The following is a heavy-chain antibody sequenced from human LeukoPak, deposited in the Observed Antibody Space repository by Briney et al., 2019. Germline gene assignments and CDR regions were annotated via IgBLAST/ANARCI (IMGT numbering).Heavy chain of an antibody. Sequence: KSGGSLRLSCAASGLTFSDYYMSWIRQAPGKGLEWVSYISGSGSTIYYADSVKGRFTISRDSAKNSLYLQMNTLRVEDTALYYCACCYYGSGSYLPWGQGTLVIVSS. D-gene: IGHD3-10*01. CDR3: ACCYYGSGSYLP. V-gene: IGHV3-11*01. CDR2: ISGSGSTI. J-gene: IGHJ5*02. CDR1: GLTFSDYY.